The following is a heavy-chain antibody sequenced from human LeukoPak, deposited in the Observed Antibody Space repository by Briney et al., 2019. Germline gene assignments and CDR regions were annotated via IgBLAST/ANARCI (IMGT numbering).Heavy chain of an antibody. D-gene: IGHD4-17*01. CDR1: GFSFISYG. CDR2: ISDDGRNK. J-gene: IGHJ4*02. Sequence: GGSLRLSCAASGFSFISYGMHWVRQAPGKGLEWVGVISDDGRNKKYADSVKGRFTISRDYSKDTLYLQMNSLRDEDTAVYYCAKRPSDYGDYVTYFDYWGQGTLVTVSS. CDR3: AKRPSDYGDYVTYFDY. V-gene: IGHV3-30*18.